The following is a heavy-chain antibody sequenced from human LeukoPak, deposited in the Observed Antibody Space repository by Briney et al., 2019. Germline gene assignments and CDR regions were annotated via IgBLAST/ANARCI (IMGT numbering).Heavy chain of an antibody. Sequence: PGGPLRLSCAASGLNSDVYGMSWVRQAPGKGMERVSGINWNDGNTGYADSVKDRFTISRDNAKNSLYLQMNSLRAEDTALYYCAREYYDFWSGYYSYWGQGTLVTVSS. CDR2: INWNDGNT. J-gene: IGHJ4*02. CDR1: GLNSDVYG. D-gene: IGHD3-3*01. V-gene: IGHV3-20*04. CDR3: AREYYDFWSGYYSY.